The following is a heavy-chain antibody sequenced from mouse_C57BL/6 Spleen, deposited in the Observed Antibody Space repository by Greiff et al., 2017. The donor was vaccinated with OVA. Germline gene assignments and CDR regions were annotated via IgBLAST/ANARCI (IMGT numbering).Heavy chain of an antibody. Sequence: EVLLVESGGGLVKPGGSLKLSCAASGFTFSDYGMHWVRQAPEKGLEWVAYISSGSSTTYYADTVKGRFTISRDNASNTLFLQMTSLRSEDTAMYYCASPNYEGSVWYFGVWGTGTTVTVSS. CDR1: GFTFSDYG. J-gene: IGHJ1*03. D-gene: IGHD1-1*01. V-gene: IGHV5-17*01. CDR2: ISSGSSTT. CDR3: ASPNYEGSVWYFGV.